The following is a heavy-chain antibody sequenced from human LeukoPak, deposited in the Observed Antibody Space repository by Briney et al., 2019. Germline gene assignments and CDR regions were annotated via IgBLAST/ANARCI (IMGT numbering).Heavy chain of an antibody. V-gene: IGHV4-59*01. CDR2: IYYSGST. Sequence: SETLSLTCTVSGGSISSYYWSWIRQPPGKGLEWIGYIYYSGSTNYNPSLKSRVAISVDTSKNQFPLKLSSVTAADTAVYYCARMATITGGIFDYWGQGTLVTVSS. CDR1: GGSISSYY. CDR3: ARMATITGGIFDY. J-gene: IGHJ4*02. D-gene: IGHD5-24*01.